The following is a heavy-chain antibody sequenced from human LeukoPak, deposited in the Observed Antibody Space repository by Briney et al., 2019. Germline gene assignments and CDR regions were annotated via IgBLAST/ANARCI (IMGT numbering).Heavy chain of an antibody. Sequence: SETLSLTCTVSGDSISSGDHYWSWIRQPPGKGLEWIGYIHYSGSTYNNPSVKSRVIISVAMSKNQFSLSLDSLTAADSAVYYCARAAADTNSWYYFDYWGQGTLVTVSS. CDR3: ARAAADTNSWYYFDY. CDR1: GDSISSGDHY. CDR2: IHYSGST. J-gene: IGHJ4*02. V-gene: IGHV4-30-4*01. D-gene: IGHD2/OR15-2a*01.